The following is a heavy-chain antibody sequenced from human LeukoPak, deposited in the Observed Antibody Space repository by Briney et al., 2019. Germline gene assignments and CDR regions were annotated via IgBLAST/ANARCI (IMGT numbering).Heavy chain of an antibody. Sequence: GGSLRLSCEVSGFTFTDYWMNWVRQAPGKGPEWVASIRQDGSEKTYVDSVKGRFTISRDNTKNSLSLQLNGLRAEDTAVYYCTRDGTAAGLYFDLWGQGTLVTVSS. CDR3: TRDGTAAGLYFDL. CDR1: GFTFTDYW. V-gene: IGHV3-7*01. CDR2: IRQDGSEK. D-gene: IGHD6-13*01. J-gene: IGHJ4*01.